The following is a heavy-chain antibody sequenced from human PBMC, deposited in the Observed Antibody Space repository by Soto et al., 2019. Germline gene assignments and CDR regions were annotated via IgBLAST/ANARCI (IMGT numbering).Heavy chain of an antibody. J-gene: IGHJ4*02. D-gene: IGHD1-26*01. CDR3: AREADLGTTTQFDD. CDR1: GFTFNNFG. V-gene: IGHV3-33*01. Sequence: QVQLVESGGGVVQPGASLRLSCTASGFTFNNFGMHWVRQAPGKGLEWVAVIWSDGTQKYYRNSVKGRFTISRDNSKNTLYLEMSGLRAKDTAMYFCAREADLGTTTQFDDRGQGTLVTVSS. CDR2: IWSDGTQK.